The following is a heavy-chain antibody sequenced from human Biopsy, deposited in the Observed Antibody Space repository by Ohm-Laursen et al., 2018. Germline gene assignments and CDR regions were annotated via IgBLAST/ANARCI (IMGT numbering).Heavy chain of an antibody. D-gene: IGHD2/OR15-2a*01. J-gene: IGHJ6*02. V-gene: IGHV4-59*01. Sequence: SETLSLTCTVSGGSISSDYWSWIRQTPGKGLEWIGYIYYSGSTNYNPSLKSRVTISVDTSKNQFSLRLNSVTAAHTAVYYCARATNSTGWPYYYSYGMDVWGQGTTVTVSS. CDR2: IYYSGST. CDR3: ARATNSTGWPYYYSYGMDV. CDR1: GGSISSDY.